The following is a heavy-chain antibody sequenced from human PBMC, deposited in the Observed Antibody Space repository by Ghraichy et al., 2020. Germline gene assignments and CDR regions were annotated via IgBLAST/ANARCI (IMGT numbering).Heavy chain of an antibody. J-gene: IGHJ1*01. V-gene: IGHV3-23*01. CDR2: ISKSGGNT. CDR1: GFTFSSYA. CDR3: VKDEWARSDWYGNFHH. D-gene: IGHD6-19*01. Sequence: GESLNISCAASGFTFSSYAMNWVRQAPGKGLEWVSAISKSGGNTYYADSVKGRFTISRDNSKNTLYLQTNSLRAEDTAVYYCVKDEWARSDWYGNFHHWGQGTLVTVSS.